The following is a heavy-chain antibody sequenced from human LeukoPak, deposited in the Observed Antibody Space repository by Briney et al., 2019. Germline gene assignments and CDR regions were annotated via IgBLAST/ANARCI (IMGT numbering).Heavy chain of an antibody. CDR3: ARERVYYYDSSGYPDY. Sequence: ASVKVSCKASGYTFTRYGISWVRQAPGQGLEWMGWISAYNGNTNYAQKLQGRVTMTTDTSTSTAYMELRSLRSDDTAVYYCARERVYYYDSSGYPDYWGQGTLVTVSS. V-gene: IGHV1-18*01. CDR2: ISAYNGNT. D-gene: IGHD3-22*01. J-gene: IGHJ4*02. CDR1: GYTFTRYG.